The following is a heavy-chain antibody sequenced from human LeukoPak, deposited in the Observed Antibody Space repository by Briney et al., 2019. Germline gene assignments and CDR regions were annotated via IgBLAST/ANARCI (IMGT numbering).Heavy chain of an antibody. CDR2: IRYGGSNK. J-gene: IGHJ4*02. CDR1: GFTFSSYG. CDR3: ATGAMVVRY. D-gene: IGHD5-18*01. Sequence: GGSLRLSCAASGFTFSSYGMHWVRRAPGKGLEWVAFIRYGGSNKYYADSVKGRFTISRDNSKNTLYLQMNSLRAEDTAVYYCATGAMVVRYWGQGTLVTVSS. V-gene: IGHV3-30*02.